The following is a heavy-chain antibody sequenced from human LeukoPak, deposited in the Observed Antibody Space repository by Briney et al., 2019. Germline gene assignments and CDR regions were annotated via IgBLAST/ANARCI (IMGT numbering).Heavy chain of an antibody. CDR2: ISGSGGST. CDR1: GFTFSSYA. D-gene: IGHD3-22*01. Sequence: PGGSLRLSCAASGFTFSSYAMSWVRQAPGKGLEWVSAISGSGGSTYYADSVKGRFTISRDNSKNTLYLQMNSLRAEDTAVYYCAKEVEGSVYDSSGYSHYWGQGTLVTVSS. V-gene: IGHV3-23*01. CDR3: AKEVEGSVYDSSGYSHY. J-gene: IGHJ4*02.